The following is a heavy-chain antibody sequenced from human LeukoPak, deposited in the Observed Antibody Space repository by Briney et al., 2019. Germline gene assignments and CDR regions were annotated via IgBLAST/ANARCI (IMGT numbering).Heavy chain of an antibody. CDR3: ARINTGSSGWYAFDI. J-gene: IGHJ3*02. CDR1: GGSFSGYY. Sequence: SETLSLTCAVYGGSFSGYYWSWIRQPPGKGLEWIGEINHSGSTNYNPSLKSRVTISVDTSKNQFSLKLSSVTAADTAVYYCARINTGSSGWYAFDIWGQGTMVTVSS. CDR2: INHSGST. V-gene: IGHV4-34*01. D-gene: IGHD6-19*01.